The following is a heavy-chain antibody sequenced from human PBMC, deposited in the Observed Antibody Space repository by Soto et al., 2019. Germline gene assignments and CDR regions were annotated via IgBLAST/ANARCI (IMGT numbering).Heavy chain of an antibody. Sequence: PSETLSLTCAVYGGSFSGYYWSWIRQPPGKGLEWIGEINHSGSTNYNPSLKSRVTISVDTSKNQFSLKLSSVTAADTAVYYCARGIRRGCSGGSCYSVARNAGYFDYWGQGTLVTVSS. D-gene: IGHD2-15*01. V-gene: IGHV4-34*01. CDR2: INHSGST. CDR3: ARGIRRGCSGGSCYSVARNAGYFDY. J-gene: IGHJ4*02. CDR1: GGSFSGYY.